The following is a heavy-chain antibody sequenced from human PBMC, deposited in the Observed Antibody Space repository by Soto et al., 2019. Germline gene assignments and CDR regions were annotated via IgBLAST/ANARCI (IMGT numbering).Heavy chain of an antibody. V-gene: IGHV4-31*03. J-gene: IGHJ5*02. Sequence: QVQLQESGPGLVKPSQTLSLTCTVSGDSISSGGYYWGWIRQHPVKGLEWIGYIYYSGTTFYSPSLKSXXTXSXXTSRNQCSLKLSSVTAADTAVYYCARAVEGGWFDPWGQGTLVTVSS. CDR2: IYYSGTT. CDR1: GDSISSGGYY. CDR3: ARAVEGGWFDP. D-gene: IGHD3-16*01.